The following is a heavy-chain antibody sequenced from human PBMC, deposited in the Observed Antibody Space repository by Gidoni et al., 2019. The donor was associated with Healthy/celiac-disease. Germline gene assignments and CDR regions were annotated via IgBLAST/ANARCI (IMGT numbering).Heavy chain of an antibody. CDR3: ARDPRRYDYGDYTAEGWFDP. V-gene: IGHV3-30*04. J-gene: IGHJ5*02. CDR2: ISYDGSNK. D-gene: IGHD4-17*01. Sequence: QVQLVESGGGVVQPGRSLRPSCAASGFTFSSYALHWVRQAPGKGLEWVAVISYDGSNKYYADSVKGRFTISRDNSKNTLYLQMNSLRAEDTAVYYCARDPRRYDYGDYTAEGWFDPWGQGTLVTVSS. CDR1: GFTFSSYA.